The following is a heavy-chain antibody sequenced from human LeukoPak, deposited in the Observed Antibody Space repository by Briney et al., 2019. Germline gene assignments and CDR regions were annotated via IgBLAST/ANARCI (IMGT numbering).Heavy chain of an antibody. V-gene: IGHV1-24*01. CDR3: ATGLAILYYFDY. J-gene: IGHJ4*02. CDR2: FDPEDGET. Sequence: GASVKVSCKVSGYTLTELSMYWVRQAPGKGPEWMGGFDPEDGETIYAQKFQGRVTMTEDTSTDTAYMELSSLRSEDTAVYYCATGLAILYYFDYWGQGTLVTVSS. CDR1: GYTLTELS. D-gene: IGHD3-3*02.